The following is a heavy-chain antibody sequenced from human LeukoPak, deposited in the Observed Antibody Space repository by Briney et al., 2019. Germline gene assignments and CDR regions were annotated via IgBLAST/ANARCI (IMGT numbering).Heavy chain of an antibody. D-gene: IGHD3-10*01. V-gene: IGHV4-59*10. J-gene: IGHJ6*03. CDR1: GGSFSGYY. CDR3: ARAFYGSGVWDYYYYMDV. Sequence: PSETLSLTCAVYGGSFSGYYWSWIRQPAGKGLEWIGRIYTSGSTNYNPSLKSRVTMSVDTSKNQFSLKLSSVTAADTAVYYCARAFYGSGVWDYYYYMDVWGKGTTVTISS. CDR2: IYTSGST.